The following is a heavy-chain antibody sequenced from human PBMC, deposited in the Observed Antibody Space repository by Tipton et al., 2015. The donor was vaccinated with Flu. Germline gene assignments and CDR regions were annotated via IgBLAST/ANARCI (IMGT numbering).Heavy chain of an antibody. V-gene: IGHV4-39*07. CDR3: ALKGYCSGGSCYLDYYYMDV. D-gene: IGHD2-15*01. Sequence: TLSLTCTVSSGSIRSTNYFCAWIRQPPGKGLEWIGEINHSGSTNYNPSLKSRLTISADTSKNQFSLKLSSVTAADTAVYYCALKGYCSGGSCYLDYYYMDVWGEGTTVIVSS. CDR1: SGSIRSTNYF. J-gene: IGHJ6*03. CDR2: INHSGST.